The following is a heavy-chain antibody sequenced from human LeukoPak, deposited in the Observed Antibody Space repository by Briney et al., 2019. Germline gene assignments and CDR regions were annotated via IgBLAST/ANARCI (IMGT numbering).Heavy chain of an antibody. CDR1: RFTLSNSW. V-gene: IGHV3-74*01. CDR3: ARGRPPGGFDY. Sequence: GGSPRLSRAASRFTLSNSWMFWVRQAPGKGLVWVSDINNDGSRTSYPHSVRDRLTISRDGAQNTLFLQMNSLRGEDTAVYYCARGRPPGGFDYWGQGTLVTVSS. D-gene: IGHD3-16*01. J-gene: IGHJ4*02. CDR2: INNDGSRT.